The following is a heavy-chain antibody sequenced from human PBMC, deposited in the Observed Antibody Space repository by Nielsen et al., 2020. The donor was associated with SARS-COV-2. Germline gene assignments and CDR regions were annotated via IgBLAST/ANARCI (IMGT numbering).Heavy chain of an antibody. V-gene: IGHV5-51*01. D-gene: IGHD6-6*01. J-gene: IGHJ4*02. CDR1: GYSFTKFW. Sequence: GESLKISCQASGYSFTKFWIGWVRQMPGKGLEWMGIIYPHDSDTRYRPSFQGQVTVSADKSITTVYLQWSSLKASDTAIYYCARLQSSSPRTAFDYWGQGTLVTVSS. CDR3: ARLQSSSPRTAFDY. CDR2: IYPHDSDT.